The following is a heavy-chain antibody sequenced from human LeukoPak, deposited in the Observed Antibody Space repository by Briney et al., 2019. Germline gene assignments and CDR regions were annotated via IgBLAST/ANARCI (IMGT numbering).Heavy chain of an antibody. CDR1: GVTFSSYA. CDR2: ISGSGGRT. V-gene: IGHV3-23*01. J-gene: IGHJ4*02. CDR3: AKDRGLVGATPSNFDH. D-gene: IGHD1-26*01. Sequence: SGGSLRLSCEASGVTFSSYAMNWVRQAPGKGLEWVSGISGSGGRTYYADSVKGRFTISRDNSKNTLYLEMNSLRVEDTAVYYCAKDRGLVGATPSNFDHWGQGTLVTVSS.